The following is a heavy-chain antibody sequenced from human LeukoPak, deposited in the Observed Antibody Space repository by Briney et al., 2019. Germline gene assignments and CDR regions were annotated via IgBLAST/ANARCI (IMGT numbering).Heavy chain of an antibody. CDR3: ARDRAYNRFDY. Sequence: GGSLRLSCVDSGFTFSSSWMTWVRQAPGKGLEWVANIKEDGSQKNYLDSVKGRFTISRDNAKKSLYLQMNSLRVEDTAVYYCARDRAYNRFDYWGQGTLVTVSS. CDR1: GFTFSSSW. D-gene: IGHD5-24*01. J-gene: IGHJ4*02. V-gene: IGHV3-7*01. CDR2: IKEDGSQK.